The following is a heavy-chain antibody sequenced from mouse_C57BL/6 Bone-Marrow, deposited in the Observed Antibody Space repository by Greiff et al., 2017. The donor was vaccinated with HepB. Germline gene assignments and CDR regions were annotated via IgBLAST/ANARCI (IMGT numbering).Heavy chain of an antibody. CDR3: TRGRDYYYDAMDY. CDR1: GYTFTDYE. V-gene: IGHV1-15*01. CDR2: IDPETGGT. Sequence: VQLQQSGAELVRPGASVTLSCKASGYTFTDYEMHWVKQTPVHGLEWIGAIDPETGGTAYNQKFKGKAILTADKSSSTAYMELRSLTSEDSAVYYWTRGRDYYYDAMDYWGQGTSVTVSS. D-gene: IGHD1-1*01. J-gene: IGHJ4*01.